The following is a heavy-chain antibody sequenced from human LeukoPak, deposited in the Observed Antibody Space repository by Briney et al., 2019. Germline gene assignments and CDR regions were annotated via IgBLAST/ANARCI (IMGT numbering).Heavy chain of an antibody. CDR1: GFTFSIYW. CDR3: ARDRGGLDWLYRYYYGMDV. V-gene: IGHV3-7*01. J-gene: IGHJ6*02. CDR2: IKQDGSEK. D-gene: IGHD3-9*01. Sequence: GGSLRLSCAASGFTFSIYWMSWVRQAPGKGREWVANIKQDGSEKYYVDSVKGRFTISRDNAKNSLYLQMNSLRAEDTAVYYCARDRGGLDWLYRYYYGMDVWGQGTTVTVSS.